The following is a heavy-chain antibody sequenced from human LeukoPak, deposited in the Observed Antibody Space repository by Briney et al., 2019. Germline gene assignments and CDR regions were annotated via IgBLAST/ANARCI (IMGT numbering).Heavy chain of an antibody. V-gene: IGHV4-61*02. D-gene: IGHD4-17*01. CDR1: GGSISSGSYY. Sequence: SQTLSLTCTVSGGSISSGSYYWSWIRQPAGKGLEWIGRIHTSGSTNYNPSLKSRATISVDTSKNQFSLKLSSVTAADTAVYYCARDYTVTTGDDYWGQGTLVTVSS. CDR3: ARDYTVTTGDDY. CDR2: IHTSGST. J-gene: IGHJ4*02.